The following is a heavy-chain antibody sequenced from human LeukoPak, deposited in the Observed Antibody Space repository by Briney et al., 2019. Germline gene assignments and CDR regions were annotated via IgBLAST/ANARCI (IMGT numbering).Heavy chain of an antibody. CDR3: AQKTPGTHPFDY. V-gene: IGHV3-23*01. CDR1: GFTFSSYA. J-gene: IGHJ4*02. D-gene: IGHD6-13*01. Sequence: GGSLRLSCAASGFTFSSYAMNWVRQAPGKGREWVSACGTSGDTYYADSVRGRFTISRDNAKNTVYLQMSSLRAEDTAVYYCAQKTPGTHPFDYWGQGTLVTVSS. CDR2: CGTSGDT.